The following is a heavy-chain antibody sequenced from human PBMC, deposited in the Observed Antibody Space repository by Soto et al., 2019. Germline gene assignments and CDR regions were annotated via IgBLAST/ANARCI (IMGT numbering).Heavy chain of an antibody. J-gene: IGHJ5*01. Sequence: SSETLSLTXSVSGDSISNLDYFWAWIRQPPGQALEYIGYIYKSAXXYXXXXXXXRVAISVDTSKSQFSLNVTSVTAADTAVYFCARGRYCLTGRCFPNWFDSWGQGALVTVS. CDR1: GDSISNLDYF. D-gene: IGHD7-27*01. V-gene: IGHV4-30-4*01. CDR2: IYKSAXX. CDR3: ARGRYCLTGRCFPNWFDS.